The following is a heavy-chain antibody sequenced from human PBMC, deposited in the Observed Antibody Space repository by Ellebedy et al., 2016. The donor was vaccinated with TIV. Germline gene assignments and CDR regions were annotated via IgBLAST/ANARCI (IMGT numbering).Heavy chain of an antibody. J-gene: IGHJ3*02. D-gene: IGHD4-17*01. CDR3: ATDGSYGDYLSPTHAFVI. V-gene: IGHV3-7*01. Sequence: GESLKISCEASGFSFRSYWMSWVRQAPGRGLEWVANINQDESQRYYVDSVKGRFTISRDNTKSSLYLQMNSLRAEDTAVYYCATDGSYGDYLSPTHAFVIWGQGTMVTVSS. CDR1: GFSFRSYW. CDR2: INQDESQR.